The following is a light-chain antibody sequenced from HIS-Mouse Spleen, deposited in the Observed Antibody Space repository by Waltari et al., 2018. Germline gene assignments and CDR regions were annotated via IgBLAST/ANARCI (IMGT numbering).Light chain of an antibody. V-gene: IGLV4-60*03. CDR1: SGHSSSI. CDR2: LEGSGSY. Sequence: QPVLTQSSSASASLASSVKLTCPLSSGHSSSILACHQPQPGKPPRYLMKLEGSGSYNKGSGVPDRFSGSSSGADRYLTISNLQSEDEADYYCETWDSNTHWVFGGGTKLTVL. CDR3: ETWDSNTHWV. J-gene: IGLJ3*02.